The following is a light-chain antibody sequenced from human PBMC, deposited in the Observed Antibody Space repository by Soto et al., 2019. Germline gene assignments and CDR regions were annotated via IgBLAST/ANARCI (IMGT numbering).Light chain of an antibody. V-gene: IGKV1-5*01. CDR1: QRITNY. J-gene: IGKJ5*01. CDR2: DAS. Sequence: DIQLTQSPATLSASIGDRVTITCRASQRITNYLAWYQQKPGKAPNLLIYDASTLESGVPSRFSGSGSGTDFTLTISSLQPDDFATYHCQQYDSLITFGQGTRLEIK. CDR3: QQYDSLIT.